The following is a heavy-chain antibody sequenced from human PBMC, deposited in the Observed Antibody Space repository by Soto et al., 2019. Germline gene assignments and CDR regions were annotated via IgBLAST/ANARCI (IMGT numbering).Heavy chain of an antibody. CDR3: STSGGTYYPNFDN. V-gene: IGHV3-15*07. Sequence: GGSLRLSCTASGLTFNNAWMNWVRQAPGKGLEWVGRIKGKTDGATADYAAPVKGRFTISRDDSKNILFLQMNNLKIEDTAVYFCSTSGGTYYPNFDNGGKETLVTLPS. J-gene: IGHJ4*02. CDR2: IKGKTDGATA. D-gene: IGHD3-10*01. CDR1: GLTFNNAW.